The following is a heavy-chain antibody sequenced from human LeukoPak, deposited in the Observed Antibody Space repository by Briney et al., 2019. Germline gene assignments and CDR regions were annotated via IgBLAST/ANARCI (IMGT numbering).Heavy chain of an antibody. J-gene: IGHJ6*03. CDR2: TDHGGSA. CDR3: ARQRFSSSWYVGSGYYYYMDV. D-gene: IGHD6-13*01. Sequence: SETLSLTCAVYGGSFSGYYWNWVRQPPGKGLEWIGETDHGGSAKYNPSLKSRATISVDTSKNQFSLKLSSVTAADTAVYYCARQRFSSSWYVGSGYYYYMDVWGKGTTVTISS. V-gene: IGHV4-34*01. CDR1: GGSFSGYY.